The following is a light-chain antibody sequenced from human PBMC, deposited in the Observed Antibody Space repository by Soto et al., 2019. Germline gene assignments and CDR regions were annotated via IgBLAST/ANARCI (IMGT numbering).Light chain of an antibody. V-gene: IGKV3-20*01. Sequence: EIVMTQSPASLSVSPGETATLSCRASQSISNSLAWYQQKPGQAPSLLIYGASTRATGIPDRFSGSGSGTDFTLTINRLEPEDFAVYYCQQYGYSPWTFGQGTKVEIK. CDR2: GAS. CDR1: QSISNS. CDR3: QQYGYSPWT. J-gene: IGKJ1*01.